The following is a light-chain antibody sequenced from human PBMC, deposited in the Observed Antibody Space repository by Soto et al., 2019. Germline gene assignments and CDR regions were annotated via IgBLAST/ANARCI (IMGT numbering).Light chain of an antibody. V-gene: IGLV2-14*01. CDR2: DVT. CDR1: SSDIGGYNY. CDR3: SSYTSSSTVV. Sequence: QSVLTQPASVSGSPGQSITISCTGTSSDIGGYNYVSWYQQHPGKAPKLMIYDVTGRPSGVSNRSSGSKSGNTASLTISGLQAEDEADYYCSSYTSSSTVVFGGGTKLTVL. J-gene: IGLJ2*01.